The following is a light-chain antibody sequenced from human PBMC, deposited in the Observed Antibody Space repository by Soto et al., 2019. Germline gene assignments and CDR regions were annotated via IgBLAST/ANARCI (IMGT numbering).Light chain of an antibody. J-gene: IGKJ5*01. CDR3: QQYSKWPIT. CDR1: QSVNSN. Sequence: EKVMTQTPPTRSVSPGESDTLSCRASQSVNSNYLAWYQQHPGQPPRLLIYGISTRATGIPARFSGSGSGTEFSLTISCLQSEDFAVYYCQQYSKWPITFGQGTRLEIK. CDR2: GIS. V-gene: IGKV3-15*01.